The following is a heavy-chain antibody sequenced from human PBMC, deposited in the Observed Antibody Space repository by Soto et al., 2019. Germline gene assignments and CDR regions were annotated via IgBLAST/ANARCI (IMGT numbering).Heavy chain of an antibody. CDR1: GYTFTSRS. Sequence: LVQSGPEVKTPGASVKVSCKASGYTFTSRSLNWLRQAPGQGLEWMGWISVDNGNTNYPQGLQGRVTLTADTSTSTAYMELRTLTSDDTAVYYCARGYDRSGYSGAFDIWGQGTMVAVSS. CDR2: ISVDNGNT. V-gene: IGHV1-18*04. D-gene: IGHD3-22*01. J-gene: IGHJ3*02. CDR3: ARGYDRSGYSGAFDI.